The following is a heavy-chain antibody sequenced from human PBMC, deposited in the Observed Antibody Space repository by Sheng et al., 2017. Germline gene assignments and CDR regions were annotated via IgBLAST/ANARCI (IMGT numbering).Heavy chain of an antibody. D-gene: IGHD5-12*01. CDR2: ISYDGSNK. CDR3: ARSDIVASKFDY. V-gene: IGHV3-30-3*01. Sequence: QVQLVESGGGVVQPGRSLRLSCAASGFTFSSYAMHWVRQAPGKGLEWVAVISYDGSNKYYADSVKGRFTISRDNSKNTLYLQMNSLRAEDTAVYYCARSDIVASKFDYWGQGTLVTVSS. J-gene: IGHJ4*02. CDR1: GFTFSSYA.